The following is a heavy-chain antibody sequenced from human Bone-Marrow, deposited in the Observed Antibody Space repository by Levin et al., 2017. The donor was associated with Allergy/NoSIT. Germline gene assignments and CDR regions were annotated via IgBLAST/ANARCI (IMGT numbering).Heavy chain of an antibody. CDR1: GGSLSGYY. V-gene: IGHV4-34*01. Sequence: PSQTLSLTCAISGGSLSGYYWSWIRQPPGKGLQWIGDTDHVGNTNYNSSLKSRLTISFDTSHKQFSLNLKSVTAADTAVYYCAKGGLTFYFDSVKRRFDPWGPGTLVTVSS. D-gene: IGHD3-10*01. J-gene: IGHJ5*02. CDR3: AKGGLTFYFDSVKRRFDP. CDR2: TDHVGNT.